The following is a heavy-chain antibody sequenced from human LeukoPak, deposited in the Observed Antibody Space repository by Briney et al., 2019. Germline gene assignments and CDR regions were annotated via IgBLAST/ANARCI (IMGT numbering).Heavy chain of an antibody. CDR3: AKGETYYFDY. CDR2: ISGSGGST. CDR1: GFTFSSDA. J-gene: IGHJ4*02. V-gene: IGHV3-23*01. Sequence: GSLRLSCAASGFTFSSDAMRWVRQAPGKGLEWVSAISGSGGSTYYADSVKGRFTISRDNSKNTLYLQMNSLRAEDTAVYYCAKGETYYFDYWGQGTLVTVSS.